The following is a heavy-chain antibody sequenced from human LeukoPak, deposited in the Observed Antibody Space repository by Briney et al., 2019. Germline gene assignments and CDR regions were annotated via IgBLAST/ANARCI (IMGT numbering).Heavy chain of an antibody. CDR1: GGSISSYY. D-gene: IGHD2-21*02. V-gene: IGHV4-59*06. J-gene: IGHJ5*02. Sequence: SETLSLTCTVSGGSISSYYWSWIRQPPGKGPEWIGYIYYSGSTFYNPSLKSRLTISVDTSKNQFSLNLSSVTAADTAVYYCAREVHCGGDCYSGWFDPWGQGTLVTVSS. CDR2: IYYSGST. CDR3: AREVHCGGDCYSGWFDP.